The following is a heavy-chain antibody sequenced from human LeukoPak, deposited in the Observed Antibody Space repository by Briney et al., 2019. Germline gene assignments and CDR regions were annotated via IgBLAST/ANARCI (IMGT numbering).Heavy chain of an antibody. Sequence: ASVTVSCKASGYTFTSYDINWVRQATGQGLEWMGWMKPNSGNTGYAQKFQGRVTMTRNTSISTAYMELSSLRSEDAAVYYCARGSIVVVPAAKYNWFDPWGEGALVTVSS. CDR1: GYTFTSYD. V-gene: IGHV1-8*01. D-gene: IGHD2-2*01. J-gene: IGHJ5*02. CDR2: MKPNSGNT. CDR3: ARGSIVVVPAAKYNWFDP.